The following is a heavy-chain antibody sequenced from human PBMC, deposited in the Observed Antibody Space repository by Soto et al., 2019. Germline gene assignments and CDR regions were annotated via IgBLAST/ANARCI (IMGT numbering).Heavy chain of an antibody. D-gene: IGHD2-2*01. J-gene: IGHJ5*02. CDR2: INPNSGGT. CDR3: ARGSAVNIVVVPATANWFDP. Sequence: ASVKVSCKASGYTFTGYYMHWVRQAPGQGLEWMGWINPNSGGTNYAQKFQGWVTMTRDTSISTAYMELSRLRSDDTAVYYCARGSAVNIVVVPATANWFDPWGQGTLVTVSS. CDR1: GYTFTGYY. V-gene: IGHV1-2*04.